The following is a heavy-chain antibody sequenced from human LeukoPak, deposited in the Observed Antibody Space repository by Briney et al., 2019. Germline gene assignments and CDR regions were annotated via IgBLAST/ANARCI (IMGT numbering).Heavy chain of an antibody. CDR2: IYHSGRT. J-gene: IGHJ5*02. V-gene: IGHV4-34*01. CDR1: GGSFSGYY. D-gene: IGHD6-13*01. CDR3: ARGGDSSSVGWFDP. Sequence: SETLSLTCAVSGGSFSGYYWNWLRKPPGKGLEWIGSIYHSGRTYYNPSLQSRVTISVDTSKNQFSLKLSSVTAADTAVYYCARGGDSSSVGWFDPWGQGTLVTVSS.